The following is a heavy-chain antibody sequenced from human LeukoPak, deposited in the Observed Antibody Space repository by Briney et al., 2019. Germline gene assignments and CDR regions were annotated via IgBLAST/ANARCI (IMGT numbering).Heavy chain of an antibody. CDR1: GYTFTSYS. J-gene: IGHJ4*02. CDR2: IIPIFGTA. CDR3: ARGTPGTMTYAPFDY. Sequence: ASVKVSCKASGYTFTSYSLNWVRQAPGQGLEWMGGIIPIFGTANYAQKFQGRVTITADTSTSTAYMELSRLRSEDTAVYYCARGTPGTMTYAPFDYWGQGTLVTVSS. V-gene: IGHV1-69*06. D-gene: IGHD3-22*01.